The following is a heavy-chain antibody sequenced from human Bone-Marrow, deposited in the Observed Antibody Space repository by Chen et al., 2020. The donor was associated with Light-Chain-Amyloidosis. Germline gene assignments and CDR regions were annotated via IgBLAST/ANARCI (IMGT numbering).Heavy chain of an antibody. CDR2: ISGSGGST. CDR1: GFTFSSYA. V-gene: IGHV3-23*01. Sequence: EVQLLESGGGLVQPGGSLRLSCAASGFTFSSYAMSWVRQAPGKGLEGVSAISGSGGSTYYADSVKGRFTISRDNSKNTLYLQMNSQRAEDTAVYYCAKANKGYCSSTSCLSGFNYWGQGTLVTVSS. J-gene: IGHJ4*02. CDR3: AKANKGYCSSTSCLSGFNY. D-gene: IGHD2-2*01.